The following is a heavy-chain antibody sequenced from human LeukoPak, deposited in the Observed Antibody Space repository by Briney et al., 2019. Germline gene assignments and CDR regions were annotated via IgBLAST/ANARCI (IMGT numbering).Heavy chain of an antibody. CDR3: ARGRSRSSSGGGFDY. Sequence: GGSLRLSCAASGFTFSSYGMHWVRQAPGKGLEWVAVISYDESNKYYADSVKGRFTISRDNSKNTLYLQMNSLRAEDTAVYYCARGRSRSSSGGGFDYWDQGTLVTVS. J-gene: IGHJ4*02. D-gene: IGHD6-6*01. CDR1: GFTFSSYG. V-gene: IGHV3-30*03. CDR2: ISYDESNK.